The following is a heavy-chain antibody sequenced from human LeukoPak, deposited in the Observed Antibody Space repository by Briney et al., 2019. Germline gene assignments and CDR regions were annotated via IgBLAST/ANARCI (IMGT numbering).Heavy chain of an antibody. V-gene: IGHV3-9*01. CDR2: NSWNSGSI. CDR1: GFTIGDYA. Sequence: PGRSLRLSCAASGFTIGDYAMHWVRQAPGKGLEWVSGNSWNSGSIGYADPVMGRFTISRDNAKNSLYLQMNSLRAEDTALYYCAKGTGPDSSGYYRCSLDYWGQGTLVTVSS. D-gene: IGHD3-22*01. J-gene: IGHJ4*02. CDR3: AKGTGPDSSGYYRCSLDY.